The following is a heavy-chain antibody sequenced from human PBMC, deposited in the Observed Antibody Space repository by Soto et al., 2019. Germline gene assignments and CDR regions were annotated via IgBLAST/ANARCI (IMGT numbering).Heavy chain of an antibody. D-gene: IGHD5-12*01. CDR1: GFTFSSYA. V-gene: IGHV3-30*04. CDR3: ATGRGYSGSFNGATDS. Sequence: GGSLRLSCAASGFTFSSYAVQWVRQAPGKGLEWVAIISYDGRDEDYADSVKGRFTISRDNSRSTLYLQMNSLRPEDTAVYYCATGRGYSGSFNGATDSWGQGILVTVSS. J-gene: IGHJ4*02. CDR2: ISYDGRDE.